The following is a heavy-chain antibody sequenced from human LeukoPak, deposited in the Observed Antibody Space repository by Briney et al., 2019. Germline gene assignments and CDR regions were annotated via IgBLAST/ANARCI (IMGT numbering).Heavy chain of an antibody. D-gene: IGHD4-23*01. J-gene: IGHJ4*02. V-gene: IGHV4-4*07. CDR2: VFSSGST. Sequence: TSETLSLTCTVSGGSISSYYWSWIRQPAGKGLEWIGRVFSSGSTNYNPSLKSRVTISVDTSKNQFSLNLSSVTAADTALYYCARDAGGSSHFDYWGQGTLVTVSS. CDR1: GGSISSYY. CDR3: ARDAGGSSHFDY.